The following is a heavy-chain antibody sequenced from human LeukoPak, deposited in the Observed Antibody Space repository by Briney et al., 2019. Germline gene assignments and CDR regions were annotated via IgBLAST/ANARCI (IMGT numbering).Heavy chain of an antibody. CDR3: ASDYDSPFDF. CDR1: GFTFSAYS. D-gene: IGHD5-12*01. Sequence: GGSLRLSCAASGFTFSAYSMNWVRQAPGKGLEWVSSITPSSSSIFYADSVKGRFTISRDNAKNLLYLQMSSLRAEDTAVYYCASDYDSPFDFWGQGTLVTVSS. CDR2: ITPSSSSI. J-gene: IGHJ4*02. V-gene: IGHV3-21*06.